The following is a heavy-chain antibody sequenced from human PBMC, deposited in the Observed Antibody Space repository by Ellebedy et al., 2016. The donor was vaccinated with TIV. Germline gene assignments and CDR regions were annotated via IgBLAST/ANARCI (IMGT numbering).Heavy chain of an antibody. Sequence: SETLSLXXTVSGGSVSSGSYYWSWIRQPPGKGLEWIGEINHSGSTNYNPSLKSRVTISVDTSKNQFSLKLSSVTAADTAVYYCAGCSLIRWRYYYYGMDVWGQGTTVTVSS. J-gene: IGHJ6*02. V-gene: IGHV4-39*07. D-gene: IGHD3-3*01. CDR2: INHSGST. CDR3: AGCSLIRWRYYYYGMDV. CDR1: GGSVSSGSYY.